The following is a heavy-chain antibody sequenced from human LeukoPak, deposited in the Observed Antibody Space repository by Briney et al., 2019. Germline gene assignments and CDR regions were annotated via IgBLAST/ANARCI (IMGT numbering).Heavy chain of an antibody. CDR3: AKSVSGWFDDAFDI. CDR1: GFTFRSSD. D-gene: IGHD6-19*01. CDR2: ISGSGGST. V-gene: IGHV3-23*01. Sequence: GGSLRLSCAASGFTFRSSDMSWVRQAPGKGLEWVSAISGSGGSTYYADSVKGRFTISRDNSKNTLYLQMNSLRAEDTAVYYCAKSVSGWFDDAFDIWGQGTMVTVSS. J-gene: IGHJ3*02.